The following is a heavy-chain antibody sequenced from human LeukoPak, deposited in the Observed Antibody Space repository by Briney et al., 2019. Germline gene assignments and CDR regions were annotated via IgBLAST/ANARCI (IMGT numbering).Heavy chain of an antibody. V-gene: IGHV7-4-1*02. Sequence: GASVKVSCKASGYTFTSYAMNWVRQAPGQGLEWMGWINTNTGNPKYAQGFTGRFVFSLDTSVSTAYLQISSLKAEDTAVYYCARVSCSSTSCPQKDYYYYYMDVWGKGTTVTVSS. J-gene: IGHJ6*03. CDR1: GYTFTSYA. CDR2: INTNTGNP. CDR3: ARVSCSSTSCPQKDYYYYYMDV. D-gene: IGHD2-2*01.